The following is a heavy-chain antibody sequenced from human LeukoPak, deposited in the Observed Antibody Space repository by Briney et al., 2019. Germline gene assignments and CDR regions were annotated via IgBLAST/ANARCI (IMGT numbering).Heavy chain of an antibody. CDR2: ISAYNGNT. J-gene: IGHJ2*01. CDR1: GYTFTSYG. D-gene: IGHD5-12*01. CDR3: ARDPRYSGYESYFDL. V-gene: IGHV1-18*01. Sequence: ASVEVSCKASGYTFTSYGISWVRQAPGQGLEWMGWISAYNGNTNYAQKLQGRVTMTTDTSTSTAYMELRSLRSDDTAVYYCARDPRYSGYESYFDLWGRGTLVTVSS.